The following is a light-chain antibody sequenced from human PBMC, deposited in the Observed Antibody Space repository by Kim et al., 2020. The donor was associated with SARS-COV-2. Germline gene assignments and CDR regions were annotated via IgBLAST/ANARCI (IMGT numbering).Light chain of an antibody. CDR1: QSVPSNY. J-gene: IGKJ3*01. V-gene: IGKV3-20*01. CDR2: TAA. CDR3: QEYGSLTGA. Sequence: SPGERATLSCRASQSVPSNYLAWYQQKLGQAPRLLIYTAASRATGIPDRFSGSGSGTDFTLTISRLEPEDFAVYYCQEYGSLTGAFGAGTKVDIK.